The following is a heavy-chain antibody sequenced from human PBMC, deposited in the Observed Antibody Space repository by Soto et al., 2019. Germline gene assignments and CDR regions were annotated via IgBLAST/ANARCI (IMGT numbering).Heavy chain of an antibody. D-gene: IGHD3-16*01. CDR3: VREGGDNWFDP. CDR1: GGSISSGDYY. V-gene: IGHV4-30-4*01. CDR2: IYYSGST. J-gene: IGHJ5*02. Sequence: PXATLSLTCTVSGGSISSGDYYWSWIRQPPGKGLEWIGYIYYSGSTFYNPSLKNRVTISLDTSKIQFSLKLSSVTAADPAVYHCVREGGDNWFDPCGQGTLVTVSS.